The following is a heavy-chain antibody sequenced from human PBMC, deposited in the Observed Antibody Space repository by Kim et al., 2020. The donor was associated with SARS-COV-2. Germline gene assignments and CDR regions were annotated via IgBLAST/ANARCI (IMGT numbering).Heavy chain of an antibody. V-gene: IGHV4-59*01. CDR2: IFYTGST. D-gene: IGHD2-8*01. CDR1: GGSISSYY. Sequence: SETLSLTCTVSGGSISSYYWSWIRQPPGKGLEWIGYIFYTGSTNYNPSLKRPVTISVDTSKNQFSLTLSSVTAADTAVYYCARARWSSIWFDPWGQGTLVTVSS. J-gene: IGHJ5*02. CDR3: ARARWSSIWFDP.